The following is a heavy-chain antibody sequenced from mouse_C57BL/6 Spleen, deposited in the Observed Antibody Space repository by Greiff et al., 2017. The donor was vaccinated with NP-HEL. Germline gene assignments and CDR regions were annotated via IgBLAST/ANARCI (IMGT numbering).Heavy chain of an antibody. CDR3: ARESQLAGYFDV. CDR2: INYDGSST. V-gene: IGHV5-16*01. CDR1: GFTFSDYY. Sequence: EVHLVESEGGLVQPGSSMKLSCTASGFTFSDYYMAWVRQVPEKGLEWVANINYDGSSTYYLDSLKSRFIISRDNAKNILYLQMSSLKSEDTATYYCARESQLAGYFDVWGTGTTVTVSS. D-gene: IGHD1-1*01. J-gene: IGHJ1*03.